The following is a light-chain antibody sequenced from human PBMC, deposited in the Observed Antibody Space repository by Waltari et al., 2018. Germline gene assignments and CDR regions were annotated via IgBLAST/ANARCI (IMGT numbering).Light chain of an antibody. CDR2: GNS. V-gene: IGLV1-40*01. CDR3: QSYDSSLSGSV. Sequence: QSVLTPPPSASGAPGPSVTISRTGSSSNIGAGYDVHSYQQLPGTAPKLPIYGNSNRPSGVPDRFSGSKSGTSASLAITGLQAEDEADYYCQSYDSSLSGSVFGGGTKLTVL. J-gene: IGLJ3*02. CDR1: SSNIGAGYD.